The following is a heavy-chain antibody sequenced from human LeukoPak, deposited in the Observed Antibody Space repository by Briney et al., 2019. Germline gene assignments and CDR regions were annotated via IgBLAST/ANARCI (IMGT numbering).Heavy chain of an antibody. J-gene: IGHJ4*02. CDR2: INHSGST. D-gene: IGHD1-1*01. Sequence: SETLSLTCAVYGGSFSGYYWSWIRQPPGKGLEWIGEINHSGSTNYNPSLKSRVTISVDTSKNQFSLKLSSVTAADTAVYYCARVQRWRYNWNDAGDYWGQGTLVTVSS. CDR3: ARVQRWRYNWNDAGDY. V-gene: IGHV4-34*01. CDR1: GGSFSGYY.